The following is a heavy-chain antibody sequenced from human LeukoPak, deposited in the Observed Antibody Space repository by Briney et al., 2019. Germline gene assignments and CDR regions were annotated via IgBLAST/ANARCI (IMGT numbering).Heavy chain of an antibody. Sequence: GGSLRLSCAASGFTFSTYGMNWVRQAPGKGLEWVSSIRSSSSYIYYADSVKGRFTISRDNAEKSLYLQMNSLRAEDTAVYFCARDLGDYSRGYKNYFDYWGQGTLVSVSS. CDR3: ARDLGDYSRGYKNYFDY. CDR2: IRSSSSYI. J-gene: IGHJ4*02. D-gene: IGHD6-25*01. CDR1: GFTFSTYG. V-gene: IGHV3-21*01.